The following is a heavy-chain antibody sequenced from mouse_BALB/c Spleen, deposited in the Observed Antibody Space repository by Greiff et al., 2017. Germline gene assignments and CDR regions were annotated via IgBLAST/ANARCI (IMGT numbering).Heavy chain of an antibody. CDR2: IYPSDSYT. J-gene: IGHJ4*01. CDR3: TRNYYGTGYAMDY. D-gene: IGHD1-1*02. V-gene: IGHV1-69*02. CDR1: GYTFTSYW. Sequence: VQLQQPGAELVRPGASVKLSCKASGYTFTSYWINWVKQRPGQGLEWIGNIYPSDSYTNYNQKFKDKATLTVDKSSSTAYMQLSSPTSEDSAVYYCTRNYYGTGYAMDYWGQGTSVTVSS.